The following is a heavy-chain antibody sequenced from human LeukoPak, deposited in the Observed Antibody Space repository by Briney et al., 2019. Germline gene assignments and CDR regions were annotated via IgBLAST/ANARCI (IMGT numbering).Heavy chain of an antibody. J-gene: IGHJ4*02. V-gene: IGHV3-30-3*01. CDR1: GFTFGDYA. CDR3: ARGGGKNYYDSSGRLDY. CDR2: ISYDGSNK. D-gene: IGHD3-22*01. Sequence: GGSLRLSCTASGFTFGDYAMSWVRQAPGKGLEWVAVISYDGSNKYYADSVKGRFTISRDNSKNTLYLQMNSLRAEDTAVYYCARGGGKNYYDSSGRLDYWGQGTLVTVSS.